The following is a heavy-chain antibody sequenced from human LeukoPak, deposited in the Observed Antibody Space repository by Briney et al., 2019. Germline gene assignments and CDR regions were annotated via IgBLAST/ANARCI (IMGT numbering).Heavy chain of an antibody. CDR2: ISAYNGNT. CDR3: ARAPRGYYYYMDV. CDR1: GYTFTNYG. V-gene: IGHV1-18*01. J-gene: IGHJ6*03. D-gene: IGHD3-10*01. Sequence: ASVKVSCKASGYTFTNYGISWVRQAPGQGLEWMGWISAYNGNTNYAQKLQGRVTMTTDTSTSTAYMELWSLRSDDTAVYYCARAPRGYYYYMDVWGKGTTVTVSS.